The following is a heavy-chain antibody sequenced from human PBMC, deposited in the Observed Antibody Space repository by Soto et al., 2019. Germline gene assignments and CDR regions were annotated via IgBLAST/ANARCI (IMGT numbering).Heavy chain of an antibody. V-gene: IGHV3-30*03. CDR2: ISYDGSQK. D-gene: IGHD6-13*01. CDR3: AGRGSSWYRETYYYYGMDV. CDR1: GFTFTTYG. J-gene: IGHJ6*02. Sequence: QVQLVESGGGVVQPGRSLRLSCAASGFTFTTYGMHWVRQAPGKGLEWVAIISYDGSQKYYADSVKGRFTIFRDNSKNTLYLQMNSLRAEDTAVYYCAGRGSSWYRETYYYYGMDVWGQGTTVTVSS.